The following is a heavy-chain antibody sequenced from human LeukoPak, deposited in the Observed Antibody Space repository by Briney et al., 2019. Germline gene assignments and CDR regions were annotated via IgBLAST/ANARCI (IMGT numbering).Heavy chain of an antibody. CDR3: ARDLEMATGDDAFDI. Sequence: ASVKVSCKASGYTFTRYYMHWVRQAPGQGLEWMGIINPSGGSTSYAQKFQGRVTMTRDTSTSTVYMELSSLRSEDTAVYYCARDLEMATGDDAFDIWGQGTMVTVSS. CDR1: GYTFTRYY. CDR2: INPSGGST. J-gene: IGHJ3*02. D-gene: IGHD5-24*01. V-gene: IGHV1-46*01.